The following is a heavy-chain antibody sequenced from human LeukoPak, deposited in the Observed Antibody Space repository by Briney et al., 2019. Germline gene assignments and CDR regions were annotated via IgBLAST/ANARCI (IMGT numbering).Heavy chain of an antibody. D-gene: IGHD3-22*01. CDR3: ARDSYDSSGYFSQDAFDI. J-gene: IGHJ3*02. V-gene: IGHV1-69*05. Sequence: SVKVSCKASGGTFSSYAISWVRQAPGQGLEWTGGIIPIFGTANYTQKFQGRVTITTDESTSTAYMELSSLRSEDTAVYYCARDSYDSSGYFSQDAFDIWGQGTMVTVSS. CDR2: IIPIFGTA. CDR1: GGTFSSYA.